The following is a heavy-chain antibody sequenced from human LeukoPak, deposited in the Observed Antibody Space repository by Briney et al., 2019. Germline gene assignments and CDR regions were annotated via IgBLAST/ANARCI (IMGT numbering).Heavy chain of an antibody. Sequence: GGSLRLSCAASGFAFSSYSMNWVRQAPGRGLEWISYISSGSRTIYYADSVEGRFTISRDNGKNSLYLLLNSLRADDTAVYFCVRESITGHRDFDYWGQGTLITVSS. CDR2: ISSGSRTI. V-gene: IGHV3-48*01. CDR1: GFAFSSYS. J-gene: IGHJ4*02. CDR3: VRESITGHRDFDY. D-gene: IGHD1-20*01.